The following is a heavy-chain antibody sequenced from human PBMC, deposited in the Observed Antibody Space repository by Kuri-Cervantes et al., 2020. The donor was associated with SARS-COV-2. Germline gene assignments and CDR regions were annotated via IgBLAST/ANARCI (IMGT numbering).Heavy chain of an antibody. D-gene: IGHD1-1*01. CDR1: GFIFSSYG. J-gene: IGHJ4*02. Sequence: ETLSLTCAASGFIFSSYGMSWVRQAPGKGLEWVSRINPDGSYTNNADSVKGRFTLSRDNAKNMLFLQMNSLRAEDTAVYYCVRDGDHWNFDYWGQGTLVTVSS. CDR3: VRDGDHWNFDY. V-gene: IGHV3-74*01. CDR2: INPDGSYT.